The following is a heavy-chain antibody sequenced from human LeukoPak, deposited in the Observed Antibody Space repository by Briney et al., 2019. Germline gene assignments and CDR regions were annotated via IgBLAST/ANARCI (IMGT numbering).Heavy chain of an antibody. V-gene: IGHV4-34*01. CDR2: INHTGST. CDR1: GGSFSGYY. J-gene: IGHJ4*02. CDR3: ASGKIWLIR. Sequence: SETLSLTCAVYGGSFSGYYWSWIRQPPGKGLEWIGEINHTGSTNYNPSLKSRVTISVDTSKNQFSLKLSSVTAADTAVYYCASGKIWLIRWGQGTLVTVSS. D-gene: IGHD3-22*01.